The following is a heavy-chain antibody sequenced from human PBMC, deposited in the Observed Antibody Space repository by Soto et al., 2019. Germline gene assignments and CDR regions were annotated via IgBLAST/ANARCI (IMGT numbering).Heavy chain of an antibody. V-gene: IGHV4-59*01. CDR2: IYYSGST. J-gene: IGHJ4*02. CDR3: ARDDGYSSSMFDY. D-gene: IGHD6-13*01. CDR1: GGSISGYY. Sequence: PSETLSLTCSVSGGSISGYYGSWIRQPPGKGLEWIGYIYYSGSTNYNPSLKSRVTISVDTSKNQFSLKLSSVTAADTAVYYCARDDGYSSSMFDYWGQGALVTVSS.